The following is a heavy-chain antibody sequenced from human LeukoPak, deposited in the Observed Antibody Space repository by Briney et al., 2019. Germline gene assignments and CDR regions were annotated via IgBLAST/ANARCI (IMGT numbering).Heavy chain of an antibody. Sequence: SETLSLTCTVSGGSISSYYWSWIRQPPGKGLEWIGYIYYSGSTNYNPSLKSRVTMSVDTSKNQFSLKLSSVTAADTAVYYCARVRRYYDILTGYSADAFDIWGQGTMVTVSS. CDR2: IYYSGST. D-gene: IGHD3-9*01. CDR3: ARVRRYYDILTGYSADAFDI. CDR1: GGSISSYY. J-gene: IGHJ3*02. V-gene: IGHV4-59*01.